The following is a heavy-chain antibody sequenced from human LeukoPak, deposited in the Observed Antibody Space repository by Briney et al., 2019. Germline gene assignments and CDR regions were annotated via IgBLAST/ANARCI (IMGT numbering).Heavy chain of an antibody. D-gene: IGHD4-17*01. CDR3: ARHSYGDPPDY. J-gene: IGHJ4*02. Sequence: AETLSLTCTVSCGSISSYCWGWIRQPPGKGLEWIGYIYYSGSTNYNPSLKSRVTISVDTSKNQFSLKLSSVTDADTAVYYCARHSYGDPPDYWGQGTLVTVSS. CDR1: CGSISSYC. CDR2: IYYSGST. V-gene: IGHV4-59*08.